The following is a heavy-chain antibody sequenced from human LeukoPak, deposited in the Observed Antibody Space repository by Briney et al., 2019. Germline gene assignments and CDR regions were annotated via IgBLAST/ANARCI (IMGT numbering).Heavy chain of an antibody. Sequence: SETLSLTCTVSGGSISTYYWSWIRQPPGKGLEWIGYIYHSGSTYYNPSLKSRVTISVDRSKNQFSLKLSSVTAADTAVYYCARDPGYCSSTSCGGAFDIWGQGTLVTVSS. D-gene: IGHD2-2*03. J-gene: IGHJ4*02. CDR3: ARDPGYCSSTSCGGAFDI. CDR1: GGSISTYY. V-gene: IGHV4-59*12. CDR2: IYHSGST.